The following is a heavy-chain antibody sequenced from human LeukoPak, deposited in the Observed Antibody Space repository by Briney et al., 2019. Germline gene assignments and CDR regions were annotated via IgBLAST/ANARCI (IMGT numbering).Heavy chain of an antibody. J-gene: IGHJ6*04. CDR2: INPNSGGT. V-gene: IGHV1-2*02. CDR1: GYTFTNYD. D-gene: IGHD6-13*01. CDR3: ATGIAAAEV. Sequence: ASVKVSCKASGYTFTNYDINWVRQATGQGLEWMGWINPNSGGTNYAQKFQGRVTMTRDTSISTAYMELSRLRSDDTAVYYCATGIAAAEVWGKGTTVTISS.